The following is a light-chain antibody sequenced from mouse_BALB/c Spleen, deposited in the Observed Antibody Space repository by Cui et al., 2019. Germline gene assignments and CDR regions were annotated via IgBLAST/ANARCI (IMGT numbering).Light chain of an antibody. V-gene: IGKV9-124*01. Sequence: DIQMTQSPSSLSASLGERVSPTCRASQEISVYLSWRQQKPDGTIKRLIYAASTLDSGVPKRFSGSRSGSDYSLTISSLESEDFADYYCRQYASYPFTFGAGTKLEIK. CDR1: QEISVY. CDR3: RQYASYPFT. J-gene: IGKJ4*01. CDR2: AAS.